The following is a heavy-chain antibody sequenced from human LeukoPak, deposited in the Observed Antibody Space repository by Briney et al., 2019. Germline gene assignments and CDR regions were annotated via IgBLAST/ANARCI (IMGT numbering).Heavy chain of an antibody. Sequence: SETLSLTCTVSGGSISSYYWSWIRQPPGKGLEWIGYIYYSGSTNYNPSLKSRATISVDTSKNQFSLKLSSVTAADTAVYYCARGIYYDSSGYLSYYYYGMDVWGQGTTVTVSS. D-gene: IGHD3-22*01. CDR3: ARGIYYDSSGYLSYYYYGMDV. V-gene: IGHV4-59*01. J-gene: IGHJ6*02. CDR2: IYYSGST. CDR1: GGSISSYY.